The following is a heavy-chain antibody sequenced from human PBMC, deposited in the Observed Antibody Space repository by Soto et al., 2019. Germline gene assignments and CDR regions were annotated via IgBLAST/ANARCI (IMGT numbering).Heavy chain of an antibody. CDR1: GYTFTGHY. D-gene: IGHD5-12*01. J-gene: IGHJ4*02. CDR3: GKGRSGQIVVFY. V-gene: IGHV1-2*02. CDR2: IGPESGAT. Sequence: ASVKVSCKASGYTFTGHYIHWVRQAPEQGPEWMGEIGPESGATRYAQKFQGRVTMTRDMSITTVYMELNNLSPDDTAVYYCGKGRSGQIVVFYWGQGTPVTVSS.